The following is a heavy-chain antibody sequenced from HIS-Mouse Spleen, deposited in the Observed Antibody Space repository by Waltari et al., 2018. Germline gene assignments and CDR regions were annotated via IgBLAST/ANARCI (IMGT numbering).Heavy chain of an antibody. D-gene: IGHD6-13*01. V-gene: IGHV4-39*07. Sequence: QLQLQESGPGLVKPSETLSLTCTVSGGSISSSSYYWGWIRQPPGKGLEGIGSNYYSGRPYNNPAIKRRVTISVETSKNQCSLKLSSVTAADTAVYYCAREIPYSSSWYDWYFDLWGRGTLVTVSS. J-gene: IGHJ2*01. CDR1: GGSISSSSYY. CDR2: NYYSGRP. CDR3: AREIPYSSSWYDWYFDL.